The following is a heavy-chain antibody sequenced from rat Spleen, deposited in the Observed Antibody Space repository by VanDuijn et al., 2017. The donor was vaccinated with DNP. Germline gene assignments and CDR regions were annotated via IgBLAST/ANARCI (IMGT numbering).Heavy chain of an antibody. J-gene: IGHJ3*01. CDR3: ARPNEHGDWYFDF. CDR2: ISTNGGST. V-gene: IGHV5-46*01. CDR1: GFTFSTFP. D-gene: IGHD1-12*02. Sequence: EVQLVESGGGLVQPGRSMKLSCAASGFTFSTFPMAWVRQAPTKGLEWVASISTNGGSTYYRDSVKGRFTISRDNAKSTLYLQMNSLRSEDTATYYCARPNEHGDWYFDFWGQGTLVTVSS.